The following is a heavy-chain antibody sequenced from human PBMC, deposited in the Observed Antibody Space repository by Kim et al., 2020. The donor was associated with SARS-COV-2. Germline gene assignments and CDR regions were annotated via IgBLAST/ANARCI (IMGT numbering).Heavy chain of an antibody. V-gene: IGHV4-34*01. J-gene: IGHJ4*02. D-gene: IGHD2-2*01. CDR1: GGSFSGYY. CDR3: ARGGHIVVVPAAIGRGSGYDY. CDR2: INHSGST. Sequence: SETLSLTCAVYGGSFSGYYWSWIRQPPGKGLEWIGEINHSGSTNYNPSLKSRVTISVDTSKNQFSLKLSSVTAADTAVYYCARGGHIVVVPAAIGRGSGYDYWGQGTLVTVSS.